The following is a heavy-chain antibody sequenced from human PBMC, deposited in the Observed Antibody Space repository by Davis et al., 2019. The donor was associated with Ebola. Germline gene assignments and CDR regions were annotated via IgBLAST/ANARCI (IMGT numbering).Heavy chain of an antibody. D-gene: IGHD2-2*01. CDR2: INAGNGNT. CDR3: ARISVQLVDY. J-gene: IGHJ4*02. CDR1: LYTFTRYA. Sequence: SVTVSRMASLYTFTRYAILLVRLAPRQSLELMGWINAGNGNTKYSQKFQGRVTISRDTSASTAYMELSSLRSEDTAVYYCARISVQLVDYWGKGTLVTVSS. V-gene: IGHV1-3*01.